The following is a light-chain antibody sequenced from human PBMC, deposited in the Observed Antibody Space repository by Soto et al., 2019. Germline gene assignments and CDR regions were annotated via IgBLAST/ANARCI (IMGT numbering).Light chain of an antibody. CDR2: KAS. J-gene: IGKJ1*01. CDR1: QSISSW. CDR3: QQYESYFRT. Sequence: DIQMTQSPSTLSASVGDRVTITCRASQSISSWLAWYQQKPGKAPKVLIYKASSLEGGVPSRFSGSGSGTEFTLTISSLQPDDFATYYCQQYESYFRTFGQGTKVEIK. V-gene: IGKV1-5*03.